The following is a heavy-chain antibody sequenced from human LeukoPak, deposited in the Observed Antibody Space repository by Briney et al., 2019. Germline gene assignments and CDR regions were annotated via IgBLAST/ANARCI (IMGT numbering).Heavy chain of an antibody. CDR1: GLTFSSYA. Sequence: PGGSLRLSCGASGLTFSSYAMSWVRQAPGKGLEWVAAMSGSGGRTYYAESVKGGLTISRGNSENTLYLQIHSLRAEDTAVYYCAKDEAYMDVWGKGTTVTVSS. V-gene: IGHV3-23*01. J-gene: IGHJ6*03. CDR2: MSGSGGRT. CDR3: AKDEAYMDV.